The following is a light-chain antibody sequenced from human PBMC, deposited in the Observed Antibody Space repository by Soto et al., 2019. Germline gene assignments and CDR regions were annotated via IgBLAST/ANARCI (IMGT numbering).Light chain of an antibody. J-gene: IGKJ4*01. CDR3: QQYKNWPPLT. Sequence: ETVMTQSPATLSVSPGARATLSCRASQSVSSNLAWYQQQPGQAPRLLIYGASTTATGIPARFSGSGSGTDFTLTISSLQSEDFAVYFCQQYKNWPPLTFGGGTKVEIK. CDR2: GAS. V-gene: IGKV3-15*01. CDR1: QSVSSN.